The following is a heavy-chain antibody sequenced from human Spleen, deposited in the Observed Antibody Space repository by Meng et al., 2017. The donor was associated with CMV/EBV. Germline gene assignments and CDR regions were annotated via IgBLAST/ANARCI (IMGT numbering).Heavy chain of an antibody. V-gene: IGHV3-7*01. CDR1: GFTFSSYW. J-gene: IGHJ4*02. D-gene: IGHD3-9*01. Sequence: LSLTCAASGFTFSSYWMSWVRQAPGKGLEWVANIKQDGSETYYVDSVKGRFTISRDNAKNSLYLQMNSLRAEDTAVYYCARDRMDYDILTGYYYYFDYWGQGTLVTVSS. CDR2: IKQDGSET. CDR3: ARDRMDYDILTGYYYYFDY.